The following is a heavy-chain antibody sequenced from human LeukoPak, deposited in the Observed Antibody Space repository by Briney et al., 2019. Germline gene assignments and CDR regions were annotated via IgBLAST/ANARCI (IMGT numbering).Heavy chain of an antibody. CDR3: ARDPGVGLFDP. CDR1: GFTFGNYG. D-gene: IGHD1-26*01. Sequence: GSLRLSCAASGFTFGNYGMSWIRQPPGKGLEWIGYIYYSWSTNYNPSLKSRVTISVDTSKNQYSLKLSSVTAADTAVYYCARDPGVGLFDPWGQGTLVTVSS. V-gene: IGHV4-59*12. J-gene: IGHJ5*02. CDR2: IYYSWST.